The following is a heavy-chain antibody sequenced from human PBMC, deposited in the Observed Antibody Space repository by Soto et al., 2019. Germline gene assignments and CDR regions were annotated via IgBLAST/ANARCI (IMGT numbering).Heavy chain of an antibody. Sequence: EVRLLASGGGLVQPWGSLILSCAASGFPFRNYAMPWVRQAPGKGLEWVSGLNGSGRSTSSADSVKGRFALSRDNSKNTVYLQMNSLRDGDTDVYYCARGFSAGKGSPPDYWGQGTLVTVSS. CDR3: ARGFSAGKGSPPDY. J-gene: IGHJ4*02. CDR1: GFPFRNYA. D-gene: IGHD3-10*01. V-gene: IGHV3-23*01. CDR2: LNGSGRST.